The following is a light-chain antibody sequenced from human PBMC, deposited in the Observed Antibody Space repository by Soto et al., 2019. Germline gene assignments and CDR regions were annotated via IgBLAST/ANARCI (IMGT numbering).Light chain of an antibody. Sequence: DIQLTQSPSFLSASVGDRVTITCRASQGISNYLAWYQQKPGKAPKLLFHSAFTLHSGVPSIFSGSELGTEVTLTVSSLQPEDFATYYCQQRNSYPITFGQGTRLEIK. CDR2: SAF. J-gene: IGKJ5*01. CDR1: QGISNY. CDR3: QQRNSYPIT. V-gene: IGKV1-9*01.